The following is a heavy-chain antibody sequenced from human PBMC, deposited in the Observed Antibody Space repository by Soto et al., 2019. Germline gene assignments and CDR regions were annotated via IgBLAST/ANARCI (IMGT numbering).Heavy chain of an antibody. V-gene: IGHV3-23*01. CDR3: ASAKTPVVVAEANQDY. J-gene: IGHJ4*02. Sequence: GGSLRLSCAASGFTFSSYAMSWVRQAPGKGLEWVSAISGSGGSTYYADSVKGRFTISRDNSKNTLYLQMNSLRAEDTAVYYCASAKTPVVVAEANQDYWGQGTLVTVSS. D-gene: IGHD2-15*01. CDR1: GFTFSSYA. CDR2: ISGSGGST.